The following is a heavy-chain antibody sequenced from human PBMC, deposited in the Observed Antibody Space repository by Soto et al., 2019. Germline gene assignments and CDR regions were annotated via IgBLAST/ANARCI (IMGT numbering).Heavy chain of an antibody. V-gene: IGHV4-31*03. CDR1: GGSISSGGYY. CDR2: IYYSGST. J-gene: IGHJ6*02. D-gene: IGHD6-6*01. CDR3: AGDPKLFSSSSVVGGMEV. Sequence: QVQLQESGPGLVKPSQTLSLTCTVSGGSISSGGYYWSWIRQHPGKGLEWIGYIYYSGSTYYNPSIKSRVTISVDTFKNQCALKLSSVTAADTAVYYCAGDPKLFSSSSVVGGMEVWGQGTTVTVSS.